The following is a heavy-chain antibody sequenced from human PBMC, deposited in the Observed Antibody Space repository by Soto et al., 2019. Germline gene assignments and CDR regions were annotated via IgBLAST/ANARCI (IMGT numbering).Heavy chain of an antibody. CDR3: AKAVYDSRSYNLVHDY. D-gene: IGHD3-22*01. J-gene: IGHJ4*02. Sequence: GGSLRLSCAASGFTFDDYAMHWVRQAPGKGLEWVSGISWHSGSIGYADSVKGRFTISRDNYKNTVSLQMNSLTTDDTAVYYCAKAVYDSRSYNLVHDYWGQGTLVTVSS. V-gene: IGHV3-9*01. CDR1: GFTFDDYA. CDR2: ISWHSGSI.